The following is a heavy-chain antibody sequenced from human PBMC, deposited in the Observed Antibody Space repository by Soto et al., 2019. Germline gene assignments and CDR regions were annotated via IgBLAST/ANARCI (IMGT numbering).Heavy chain of an antibody. CDR1: GFTFSSYA. CDR2: ISDSGGRI. D-gene: IGHD5-18*01. V-gene: IGHV3-23*01. CDR3: AKARVQLLFDY. J-gene: IGHJ4*02. Sequence: EVQLLESGGGLVQPGGSLRLSCAASGFTFSSYAMSWVRQAPGKGLEWVPAISDSGGRIYYADSVKGRFTISRDNSKNPLYLQVNSPRAEDTAVYYCAKARVQLLFDYWGQGTLVTVSS.